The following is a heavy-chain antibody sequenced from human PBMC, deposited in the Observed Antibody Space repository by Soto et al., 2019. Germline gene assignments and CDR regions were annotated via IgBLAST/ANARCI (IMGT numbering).Heavy chain of an antibody. CDR1: GFSCSNYG. V-gene: IGHV3-23*01. D-gene: IGHD3-16*01. Sequence: EAQLLESGGGLVQPGGSLRLSCAASGFSCSNYGLNWVRQAPGKGLEWVSGMSGSTGTTDYADSVKGRFTISRDNLKNTLYVQMNSLRGEDTAVYYCAIGTFGRGWESWGQGTLVAVSS. CDR3: AIGTFGRGWES. J-gene: IGHJ4*02. CDR2: MSGSTGTT.